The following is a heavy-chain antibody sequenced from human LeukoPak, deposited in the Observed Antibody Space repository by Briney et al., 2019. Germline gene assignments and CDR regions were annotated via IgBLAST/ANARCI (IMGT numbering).Heavy chain of an antibody. D-gene: IGHD5-18*01. CDR2: ISYDGSNK. CDR3: AKDLDSYGCY. Sequence: GSLRLSCAASGFTFSSYAMHWVRQAPGKGLEWVAVISYDGSNKYYADSVKGRFTISRDNSKNTLYLQMNSLRAEDTAVYYCAKDLDSYGCYWGQETLVTVSS. V-gene: IGHV3-30-3*01. J-gene: IGHJ4*02. CDR1: GFTFSSYA.